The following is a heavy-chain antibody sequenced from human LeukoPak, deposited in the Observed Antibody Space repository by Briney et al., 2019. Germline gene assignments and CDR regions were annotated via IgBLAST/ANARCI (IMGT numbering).Heavy chain of an antibody. CDR3: ARGAGAPDAFDI. CDR1: GFTFSRYS. V-gene: IGHV3-48*01. CDR2: ISSSSSAI. D-gene: IGHD2-21*01. J-gene: IGHJ3*02. Sequence: GGSLRLSCAASGFTFSRYSMNWVRQAPGKGPQWVSYISSSSSAIYYADSVRGRFTISRDNSKNTLYLQMNSLRAEDTAVYYCARGAGAPDAFDIWGQGTMVTVSS.